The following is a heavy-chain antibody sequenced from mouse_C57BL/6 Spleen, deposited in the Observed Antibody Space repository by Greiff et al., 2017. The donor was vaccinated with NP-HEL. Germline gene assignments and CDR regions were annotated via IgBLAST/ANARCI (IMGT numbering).Heavy chain of an antibody. CDR1: GYTFTSYW. CDR3: AVNWERRFDV. CDR2: IYPGSGST. J-gene: IGHJ1*03. Sequence: QVQLQQPGAELVKPGASVKMSCTASGYTFTSYWITWVKQRPGQGLEWIGDIYPGSGSTTYNEKFKSKATLTVDTSSSTAYMQLSSLTSEDAAVYYCAVNWERRFDVWGTGTTVTVSS. V-gene: IGHV1-55*01. D-gene: IGHD4-1*01.